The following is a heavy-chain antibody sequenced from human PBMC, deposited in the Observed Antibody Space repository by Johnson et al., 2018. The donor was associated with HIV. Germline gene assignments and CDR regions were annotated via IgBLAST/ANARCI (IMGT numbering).Heavy chain of an antibody. CDR2: IWYDGNNK. D-gene: IGHD1-26*01. Sequence: QVQLVESGGGVVQPGRSLRLSCAASGFTFSSYGMHWVRQAPGKGLQWVAAIWYDGNNKYYADSVKGRFTVSRYNSKHTLYLQMNSLRVEDTAVYYCARDPGGSLGAFDIWGQGTIVTVSS. CDR3: ARDPGGSLGAFDI. J-gene: IGHJ3*02. CDR1: GFTFSSYG. V-gene: IGHV3-33*01.